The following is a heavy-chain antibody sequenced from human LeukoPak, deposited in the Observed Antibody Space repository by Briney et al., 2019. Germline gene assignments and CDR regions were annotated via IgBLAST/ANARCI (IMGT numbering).Heavy chain of an antibody. CDR1: GYRFTSYC. CDR3: GMSGDRVPLQDDVFDV. J-gene: IGHJ3*01. Sequence: GESLKISFKVSGYRFTSYCIGWVRQMPGKGLEWVGIIYPGDSGPTYSPSFQGQVTISVDKSISTAYLQWSSLQASDTAMYYCGMSGDRVPLQDDVFDVWGQGTMVTVST. D-gene: IGHD1-26*01. V-gene: IGHV5-51*01. CDR2: IYPGDSGP.